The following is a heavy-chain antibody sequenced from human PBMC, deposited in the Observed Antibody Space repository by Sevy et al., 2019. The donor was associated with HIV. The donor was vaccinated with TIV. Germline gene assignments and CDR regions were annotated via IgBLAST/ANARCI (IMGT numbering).Heavy chain of an antibody. J-gene: IGHJ4*02. D-gene: IGHD5-18*01. Sequence: GGSLRLSCAASGFTFSNYAMSWVRQTPGKGLEWVSAISGSAHRTYYTDSVKGRFTISRDNSMNVLFLQMNSLRAEDTAVYYCVKEVSEYSYSDYWGQGTLVTVSS. V-gene: IGHV3-23*01. CDR3: VKEVSEYSYSDY. CDR1: GFTFSNYA. CDR2: ISGSAHRT.